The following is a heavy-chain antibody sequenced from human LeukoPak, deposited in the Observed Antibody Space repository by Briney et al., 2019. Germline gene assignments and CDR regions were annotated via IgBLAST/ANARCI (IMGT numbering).Heavy chain of an antibody. V-gene: IGHV4-61*02. CDR3: ARDDSYYDFWSGSYYYGMDV. D-gene: IGHD3-3*01. CDR2: IYTSGST. CDR1: GGSISSGSYY. J-gene: IGHJ6*02. Sequence: SQTLSLTCTVSGGSISSGSYYWSWIRQPAGKGLEWIGRIYTSGSTNYNPSLKSRVTISVDTSKSQFSLKLSSVTAADTAVYYCARDDSYYDFWSGSYYYGMDVWGQGTTVTVSS.